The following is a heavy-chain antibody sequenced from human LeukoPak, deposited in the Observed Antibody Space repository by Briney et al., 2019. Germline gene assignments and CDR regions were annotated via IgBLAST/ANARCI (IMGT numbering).Heavy chain of an antibody. V-gene: IGHV4-4*02. CDR2: IYQSGIT. CDR1: GDSISSGNY. Sequence: SETLSLTCGVSGDSISSGNYWNWVRQPPGKGLEWIGDIYQSGITNYNPSLKSRVTMSVDKSKNEFSLKLDSVTAADTAVYYCARDPRPRGGWFYFDYWGQGILVTVSP. J-gene: IGHJ4*02. D-gene: IGHD6-19*01. CDR3: ARDPRPRGGWFYFDY.